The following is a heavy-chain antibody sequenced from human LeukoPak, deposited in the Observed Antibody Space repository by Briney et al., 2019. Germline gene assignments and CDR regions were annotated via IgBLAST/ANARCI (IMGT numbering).Heavy chain of an antibody. Sequence: GGSLRLSCAASGITFSNAWLTWVRQAPGKGLEWVGLIKSQSDGGTTHYAAPLKGRFTISRDDSKTTLYLQMNSLRAEDTAVYYCASYSSSSIAEYWGQGTLVTVSS. J-gene: IGHJ4*02. CDR1: GITFSNAW. CDR2: IKSQSDGGTT. CDR3: ASYSSSSIAEY. V-gene: IGHV3-15*01. D-gene: IGHD6-6*01.